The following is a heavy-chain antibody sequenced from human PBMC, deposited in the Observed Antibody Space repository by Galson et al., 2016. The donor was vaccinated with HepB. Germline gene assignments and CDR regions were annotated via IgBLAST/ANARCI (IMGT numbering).Heavy chain of an antibody. CDR2: ISTSGYTI. CDR1: GFTFSDYY. J-gene: IGHJ4*02. D-gene: IGHD3-3*01. V-gene: IGHV3-11*01. Sequence: SLRLSCAASGFTFSDYYMSWIRQAPGKGLEWASYISTSGYTIYYADSVKGRFTISRDNAKNSLYLQMNSLRAEDTAVYYCARGGWSGYSATDYWGQGTLVTVSS. CDR3: ARGGWSGYSATDY.